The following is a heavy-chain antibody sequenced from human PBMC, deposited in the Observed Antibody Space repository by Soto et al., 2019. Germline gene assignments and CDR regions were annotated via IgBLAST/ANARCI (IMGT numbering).Heavy chain of an antibody. Sequence: QVQLVESGGGVVQPGRSLRLSCAASGFTFSSYAMHWVRQAPGKGLEWVAVISYDGSNKYYADSVKGRFTISRDNSKNTLYLQRNSLRAEDTAVYYCARDGGYSSSWYISNWFDPWGQGTLVTVSS. CDR2: ISYDGSNK. J-gene: IGHJ5*02. V-gene: IGHV3-30-3*01. CDR1: GFTFSSYA. CDR3: ARDGGYSSSWYISNWFDP. D-gene: IGHD6-13*01.